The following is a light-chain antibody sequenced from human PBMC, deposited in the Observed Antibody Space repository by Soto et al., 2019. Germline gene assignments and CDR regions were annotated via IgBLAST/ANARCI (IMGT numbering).Light chain of an antibody. CDR3: QQYNTYART. V-gene: IGKV1-5*03. Sequence: DIQMTQSPSTLSASVGDRVTITCRASQSVSGWLAWYQQKPGKAPKLLIYKASNLESGVPSRFSGSGSGTEFTLTISSLQPDDFATYYGQQYNTYARTFGQGTKVEIK. J-gene: IGKJ1*01. CDR1: QSVSGW. CDR2: KAS.